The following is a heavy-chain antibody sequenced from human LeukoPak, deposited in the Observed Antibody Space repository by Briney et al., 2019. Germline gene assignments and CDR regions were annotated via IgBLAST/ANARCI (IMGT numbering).Heavy chain of an antibody. CDR2: IRYDGSNK. CDR3: AKRPRGAVAANYAWFDP. V-gene: IGHV3-30*02. Sequence: GGSLRLSCAASGFTFSSYGMHWVRQAPGKGLEWVAFIRYDGSNKYYADSVKGRFTISRDNSKNTLYLQMNSLRAEDTAVYYCAKRPRGAVAANYAWFDPWGQGTLVTVSS. J-gene: IGHJ5*02. D-gene: IGHD6-19*01. CDR1: GFTFSSYG.